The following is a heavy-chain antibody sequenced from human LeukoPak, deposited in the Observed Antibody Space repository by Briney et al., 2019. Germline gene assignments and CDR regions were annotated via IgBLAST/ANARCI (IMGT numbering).Heavy chain of an antibody. CDR1: GGTFSSYA. D-gene: IGHD3-10*01. V-gene: IGHV1-69*06. J-gene: IGHJ5*02. Sequence: GASVKVSCKASGGTFSSYAISWVRQAPGQGLEWMGGIIPIFGTANYAQKFQGRVTITADKSTSTAYMELSSLRSEDTAVYYCARESDYYALGSPVFDPWGQGTLVTVSS. CDR2: IIPIFGTA. CDR3: ARESDYYALGSPVFDP.